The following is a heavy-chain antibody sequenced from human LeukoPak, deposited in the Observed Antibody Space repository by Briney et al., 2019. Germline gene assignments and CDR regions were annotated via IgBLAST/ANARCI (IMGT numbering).Heavy chain of an antibody. Sequence: PGGSLRLSCAASGFTFSSYEMNWVRQAPGKGLEWVSYISSSGSTIYYADSVKGRFTISRDNAKNSLYLQMNSLRAEDTAVYYCARILTGYLIDAFDIWGQGTMVTVSS. J-gene: IGHJ3*02. D-gene: IGHD3-9*01. V-gene: IGHV3-48*03. CDR1: GFTFSSYE. CDR3: ARILTGYLIDAFDI. CDR2: ISSSGSTI.